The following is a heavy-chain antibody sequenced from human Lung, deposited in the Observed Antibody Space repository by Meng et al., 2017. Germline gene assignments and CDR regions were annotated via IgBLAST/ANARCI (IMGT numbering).Heavy chain of an antibody. CDR1: GYTFTAYW. V-gene: IGHV1-2*06. J-gene: IGHJ4*02. CDR3: VGDEDISAAGNLFGDY. Sequence: QAQLGKSGAEEKNPGSSVKVSCKPSGYTFTAYWLHWVRQAPGQGLDWMGRIDPRSGDTQYAQKFQGRVTMTRDTSISTTYMELSRLRSDDTAVYYCVGDEDISAAGNLFGDYWGQGTLVTVSS. D-gene: IGHD6-13*01. CDR2: IDPRSGDT.